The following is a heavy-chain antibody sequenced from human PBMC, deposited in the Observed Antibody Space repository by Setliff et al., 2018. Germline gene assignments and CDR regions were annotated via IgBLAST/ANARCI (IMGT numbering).Heavy chain of an antibody. CDR2: IIPNFGTT. CDR1: GGTFRSYG. CDR3: VREGVDSRSSTDYRYYMDV. D-gene: IGHD3-22*01. V-gene: IGHV1-69*05. J-gene: IGHJ6*03. Sequence: GASVKVSCKASGGTFRSYGISWVRQAPGQGLEWMGGIIPNFGTTSYAQKFQGRLTIITDESTNTAFMQLSSLRSDDTAVYYCVREGVDSRSSTDYRYYMDVWGKGTTVTVSS.